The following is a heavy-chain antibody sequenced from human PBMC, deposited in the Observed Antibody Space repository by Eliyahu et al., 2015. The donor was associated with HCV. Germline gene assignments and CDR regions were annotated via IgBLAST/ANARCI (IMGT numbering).Heavy chain of an antibody. V-gene: IGHV4-31*03. CDR1: GGSINSAEYY. Sequence: QVQLQESGPGLVKPSQTLSLTCTVSGGSINSAEYYWTWIRQLPGKGLEWIGYIYYSGTTFYNPSLKSRLTISIDTSGNQFFLSLSSVTAADTAIYYCAREPSYYFDSSGHYSTSLRGFDSWGQGTLVTVSS. CDR3: AREPSYYFDSSGHYSTSLRGFDS. CDR2: IYYSGTT. D-gene: IGHD3-22*01. J-gene: IGHJ4*02.